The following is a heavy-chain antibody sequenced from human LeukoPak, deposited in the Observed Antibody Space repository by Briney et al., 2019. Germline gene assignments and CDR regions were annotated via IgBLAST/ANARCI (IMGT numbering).Heavy chain of an antibody. Sequence: EASVKVSCKASGYTFTSYGISWVRQAPGQGLEWMGWISAYNGSTNYAQKLQGRVTMTTDTSTSTAYMELRSLRSDDTAVYYCARVSDYGDFGYYWGQGTLVTVSS. CDR3: ARVSDYGDFGYY. CDR2: ISAYNGST. V-gene: IGHV1-18*01. CDR1: GYTFTSYG. J-gene: IGHJ4*02. D-gene: IGHD4-17*01.